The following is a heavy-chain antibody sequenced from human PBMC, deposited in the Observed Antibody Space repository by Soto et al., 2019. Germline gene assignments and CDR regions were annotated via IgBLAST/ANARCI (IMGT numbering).Heavy chain of an antibody. J-gene: IGHJ4*02. CDR1: GYTFSGSV. V-gene: IGHV1-3*01. CDR2: INADNGNT. Sequence: QVQLVQSGAEVKKPRASVKVSCKASGYTFSGSVMHWVRQAPGQRLEWMGWINADNGNTKYSQKFQGRVTITRDTSASTAYMELSSLRSEDTTVYYCATEIDGTTVTSLDYWGQGTLVTVSS. CDR3: ATEIDGTTVTSLDY. D-gene: IGHD4-17*01.